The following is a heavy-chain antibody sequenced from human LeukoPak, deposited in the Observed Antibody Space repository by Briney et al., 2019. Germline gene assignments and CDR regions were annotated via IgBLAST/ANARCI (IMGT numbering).Heavy chain of an antibody. CDR2: INPNSGGT. CDR3: ARDRQWLVLKFYFDY. D-gene: IGHD6-19*01. V-gene: IGHV1-2*02. Sequence: GASVKVSCKASGYTFTGYYMHWVRQAPGQGLEWMGWINPNSGGTNYAQKFQGRVTMTRDTSISTAYMELSRLRSDDTAVYYCARDRQWLVLKFYFDYWGQGTLVTVSS. CDR1: GYTFTGYY. J-gene: IGHJ4*02.